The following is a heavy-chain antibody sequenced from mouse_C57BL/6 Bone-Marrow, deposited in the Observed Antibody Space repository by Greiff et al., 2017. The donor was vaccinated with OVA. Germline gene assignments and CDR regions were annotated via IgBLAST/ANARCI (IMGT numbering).Heavy chain of an antibody. V-gene: IGHV5-6*01. J-gene: IGHJ3*01. CDR2: ISSGGSYT. D-gene: IGHD3-1*01. CDR1: GFTFSSYG. Sequence: EVQGVESGGDLVKPGGSLKLSCAASGFTFSSYGMSWVRQTPDKRLEWVATISSGGSYTYYPDSVKGRFPISRDNAKNTLYLQMSSLKSEDTAMYYCARGGYEDWFAYWGQGTLVTVSA. CDR3: ARGGYEDWFAY.